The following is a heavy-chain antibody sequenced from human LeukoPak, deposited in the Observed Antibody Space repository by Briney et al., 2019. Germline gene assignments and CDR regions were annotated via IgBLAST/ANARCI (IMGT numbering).Heavy chain of an antibody. Sequence: ASVKVSCKASGYIFSDYYMHWVRQAPGQGLEWMGRIHLNSGGTNYVQNFQGRVTMTRDTSINTAYMELSRLTSDDTAVYYCARDAYGSGSPNAYYFDYWGQGTLGTVSS. J-gene: IGHJ4*02. V-gene: IGHV1-2*06. CDR1: GYIFSDYY. CDR3: ARDAYGSGSPNAYYFDY. CDR2: IHLNSGGT. D-gene: IGHD3-10*01.